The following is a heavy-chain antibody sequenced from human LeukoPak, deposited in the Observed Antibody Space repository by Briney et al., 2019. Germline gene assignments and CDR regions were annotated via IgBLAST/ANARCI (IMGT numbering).Heavy chain of an antibody. CDR3: ARHGAQQVDATARFDY. CDR2: IYPGDYDT. V-gene: IGHV5-51*01. CDR1: GDSFTSYW. Sequence: GESLKISCKGAGDSFTSYWIGWGRQMAGRGREGMGIIYPGDYDTRYSPSFHGQVTISAHQSLSTAYLQWSSLKAEDTAMYYCARHGAQQVDATARFDYWGQGTLVPVS. D-gene: IGHD2-15*01. J-gene: IGHJ4*02.